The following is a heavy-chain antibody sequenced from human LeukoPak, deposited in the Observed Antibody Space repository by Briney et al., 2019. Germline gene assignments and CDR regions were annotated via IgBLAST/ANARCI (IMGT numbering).Heavy chain of an antibody. CDR2: IYYSGST. CDR3: ASISVATAVVNEAVDWYFDL. Sequence: SETLPLTCTVSGGSISPYYWSWIRQPPEKGLEWIGYIYYSGSTNYNPSLKSRVTISVDTSKNQFSLKLSSVTAADTAVYYCASISVATAVVNEAVDWYFDLWGRGTLVTVSS. CDR1: GGSISPYY. V-gene: IGHV4-59*01. D-gene: IGHD2-8*02. J-gene: IGHJ2*01.